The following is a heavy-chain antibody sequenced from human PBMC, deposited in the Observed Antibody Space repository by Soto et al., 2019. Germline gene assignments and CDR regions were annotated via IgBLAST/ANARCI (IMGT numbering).Heavy chain of an antibody. CDR2: IFYSGTT. CDR1: GGSISSGGYY. CDR3: ARRVDP. J-gene: IGHJ5*02. V-gene: IGHV4-31*03. Sequence: QVQLQESGPGLVKPSQTLSLTCTVSGGSISSGGYYWSWIRQHPGKGLEWIGYIFYSGTTYYTPSVXSXXTISAATSRTRFSLQLGSVTAAATAVYFGARRVDPWGQGTLVTVSS.